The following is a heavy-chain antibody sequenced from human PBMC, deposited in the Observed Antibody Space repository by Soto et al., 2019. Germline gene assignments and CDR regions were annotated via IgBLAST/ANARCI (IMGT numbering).Heavy chain of an antibody. CDR1: GFTFSSYA. V-gene: IGHV3-23*01. D-gene: IGHD6-25*01. Sequence: PGGSLRLSCAASGFTFSSYAMSWVRQAPGKGLEWVSAISGSGGSTYYADSVKGRFTISRDNSKNTLYLQMNSLRAEDTAVYFCARDPGGSGYAFDMWGQGTMVTVSS. CDR2: ISGSGGST. CDR3: ARDPGGSGYAFDM. J-gene: IGHJ3*02.